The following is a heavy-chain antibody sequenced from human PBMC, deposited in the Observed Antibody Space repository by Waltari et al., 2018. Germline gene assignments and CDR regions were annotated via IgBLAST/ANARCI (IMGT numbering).Heavy chain of an antibody. CDR3: AGDREQVALGRI. CDR1: GGTFSSYA. J-gene: IGHJ3*02. V-gene: IGHV1-69*08. CDR2: ISPIFGTA. D-gene: IGHD1-26*01. Sequence: QVQLVQSGAEVKKPGSSVKVSCKASGGTFSSYAISWVRQAPGQGLEWMGRISPIFGTANYAQKFQGVVTTTADKSTSTAYMELSSLRAEDTAVYYCAGDREQVALGRIWGQGTMVTVSS.